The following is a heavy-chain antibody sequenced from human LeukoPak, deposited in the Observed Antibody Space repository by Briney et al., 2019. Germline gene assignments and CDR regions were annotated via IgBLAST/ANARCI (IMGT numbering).Heavy chain of an antibody. Sequence: SQTLSLTCAVSGYSISNSYYWGWIRQPPGKGLEWIGSIYHSGDTYYNPSLKSRVTISIDTSKNQFSLNLSSVTAADTAVYYCARDAQTYYYDTSGYYFEYWGQGTLVPVSS. CDR2: IYHSGDT. CDR1: GYSISNSYY. D-gene: IGHD3-22*01. CDR3: ARDAQTYYYDTSGYYFEY. V-gene: IGHV4-38-2*02. J-gene: IGHJ4*02.